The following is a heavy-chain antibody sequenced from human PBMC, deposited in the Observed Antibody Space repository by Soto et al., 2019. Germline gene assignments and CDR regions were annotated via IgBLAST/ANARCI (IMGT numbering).Heavy chain of an antibody. D-gene: IGHD3-16*01. Sequence: QVQLVQSGAEVKKPGSSVRVSCKASGTIFSSYTISWVRQAPGQGLEWMGRIIPILGETNSAQKFQGRVTLXXDKSTNAAYMELNSLRLEDTALYYCARGLGGRMDDWGPGTTVTVSS. CDR3: ARGLGGRMDD. V-gene: IGHV1-69*08. CDR1: GTIFSSYT. CDR2: IIPILGET. J-gene: IGHJ6*02.